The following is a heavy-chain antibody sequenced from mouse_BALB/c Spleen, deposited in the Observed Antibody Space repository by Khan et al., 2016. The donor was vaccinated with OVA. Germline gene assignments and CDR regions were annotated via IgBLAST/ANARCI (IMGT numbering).Heavy chain of an antibody. CDR1: GFSLTTYG. Sequence: QVQLKQSGPGLVQPSQSLSITCTVSGFSLTTYGVHWVRQSPGKGLEWLGLIWSGGNTDYNAAFISRLSISKDNSKSQVFFKMNSLQADDTAIYYCARNSYRYDCTYWGQGTLVTVSA. D-gene: IGHD2-14*01. CDR3: ARNSYRYDCTY. V-gene: IGHV2-4-1*01. J-gene: IGHJ3*01. CDR2: IWSGGNT.